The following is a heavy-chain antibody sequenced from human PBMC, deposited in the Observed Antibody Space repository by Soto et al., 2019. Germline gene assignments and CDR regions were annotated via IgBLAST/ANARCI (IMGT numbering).Heavy chain of an antibody. Sequence: EVQLVESGGGLVQPGGSLRLSCAASGFTFSTYWMNWVRQAPGKGLEWVATIKEDGSDKYYVDSVKGRFTISKDNPRNSLYLQMNCLRVEDAAIYYCARGGGWGGAPCGQGTLVTVSS. J-gene: IGHJ5*02. D-gene: IGHD2-15*01. CDR3: ARGGGWGGAP. CDR2: IKEDGSDK. V-gene: IGHV3-7*03. CDR1: GFTFSTYW.